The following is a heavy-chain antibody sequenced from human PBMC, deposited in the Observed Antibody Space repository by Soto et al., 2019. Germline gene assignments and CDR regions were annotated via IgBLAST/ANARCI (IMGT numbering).Heavy chain of an antibody. Sequence: ASVTVSCKASGYTFTSYGIGWVRQAPGQGLEWMGWISAYNGNTNYAQKLQGRVTMTTDTSTSTAYMELRSLRSDDTAVYYCARDSSGYLNAFDSWGQRTMVTVSS. CDR1: GYTFTSYG. CDR3: ARDSSGYLNAFDS. V-gene: IGHV1-18*01. CDR2: ISAYNGNT. J-gene: IGHJ3*02. D-gene: IGHD3-22*01.